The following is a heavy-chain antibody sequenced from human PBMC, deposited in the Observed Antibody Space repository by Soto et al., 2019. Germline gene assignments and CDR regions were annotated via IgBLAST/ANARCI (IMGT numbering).Heavy chain of an antibody. CDR2: IYYSGST. CDR3: ARVRLRFIFYY. D-gene: IGHD3-3*01. V-gene: IGHV4-59*01. Sequence: QVQLHESGPGLVKPSETLSLTCTVSGGSISSYYWSWIRQPPGKGLEWIGYIYYSGSTNYNPSLKSRVTLSVDMSKSLFSLKLSSVTAADTAVYYCARVRLRFIFYYWGQGSLVTVSS. J-gene: IGHJ4*02. CDR1: GGSISSYY.